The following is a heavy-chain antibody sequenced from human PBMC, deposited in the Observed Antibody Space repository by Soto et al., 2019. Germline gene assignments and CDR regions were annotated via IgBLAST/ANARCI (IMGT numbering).Heavy chain of an antibody. J-gene: IGHJ6*02. CDR2: IYYSGDT. Sequence: SAGSPRRGCYYVSWIRRPPGKGLEWIGYIYYSGDTYSDPSLKSRLTISVDTSKNQFSLRLSSVTVADTAVYYCARVDTGRGYYDDMDVWGQGTTVS. V-gene: IGHV4-30-4*01. CDR1: AGSPRRGCYY. D-gene: IGHD1-1*01. CDR3: ARVDTGRGYYDDMDV.